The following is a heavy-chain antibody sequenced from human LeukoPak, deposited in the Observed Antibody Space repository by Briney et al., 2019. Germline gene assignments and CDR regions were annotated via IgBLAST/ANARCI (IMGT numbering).Heavy chain of an antibody. D-gene: IGHD6-13*01. CDR2: INHSGST. J-gene: IGHJ4*02. Sequence: LETLSLTCAVYGGSFSGYYWSWIRQPPGKGLEWIGEINHSGSTNYNPSLKSRVTISVDTSKNQFSLKLSSVTAADTAVYYCARVIAAAGSVYWGQGTLVTVSS. CDR3: ARVIAAAGSVY. V-gene: IGHV4-34*01. CDR1: GGSFSGYY.